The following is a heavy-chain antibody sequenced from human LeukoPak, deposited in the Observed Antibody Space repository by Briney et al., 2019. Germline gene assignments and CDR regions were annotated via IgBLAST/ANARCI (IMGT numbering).Heavy chain of an antibody. CDR2: INPNSGGT. J-gene: IGHJ4*02. D-gene: IGHD6-13*01. V-gene: IGHV1-2*02. CDR3: ARDRYKSSSSLDY. Sequence: GASVKVSCKASGYTFTGYYMHWVRQAPGQGLEWMGWINPNSGGTNYAQKFQGRVTMTRDTSISTAYMELSRLRSDDTAVYYCARDRYKSSSSLDYWGQGTLVTVSS. CDR1: GYTFTGYY.